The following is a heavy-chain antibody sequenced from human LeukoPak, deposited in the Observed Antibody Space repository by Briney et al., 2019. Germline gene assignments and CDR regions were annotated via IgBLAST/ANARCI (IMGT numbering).Heavy chain of an antibody. V-gene: IGHV4-30-2*01. CDR2: IYHSGGT. CDR3: ARDGSGYSTWFDP. Sequence: PSQTLSLTCTVLGDSITSGSYSWTWIRQPPGKGLEWIGYIYHSGGTYFNPSLKSRVTMSVDRSKNQFSLKLNSVTAADAAVYYCARDGSGYSTWFDPWGQGTLVTVSS. CDR1: GDSITSGSYS. D-gene: IGHD3-22*01. J-gene: IGHJ5*02.